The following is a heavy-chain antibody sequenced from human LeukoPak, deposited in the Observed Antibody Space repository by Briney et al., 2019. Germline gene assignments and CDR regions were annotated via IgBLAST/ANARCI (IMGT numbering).Heavy chain of an antibody. Sequence: PGGSLRLSCAASGFTFSSYGMHWVRQAPGKGLEWVAVIWYDGSNKYYADSVKGRFTISRDNSKNTRYLQMNSLRAEDTAVYYCAKVAPVYGDYENYYFDYGGQGTLVTVSS. CDR2: IWYDGSNK. J-gene: IGHJ4*02. V-gene: IGHV3-33*06. CDR3: AKVAPVYGDYENYYFDY. CDR1: GFTFSSYG. D-gene: IGHD4-17*01.